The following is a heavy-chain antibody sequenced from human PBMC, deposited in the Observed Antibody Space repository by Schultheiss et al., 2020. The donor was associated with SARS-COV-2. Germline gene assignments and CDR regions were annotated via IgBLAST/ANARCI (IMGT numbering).Heavy chain of an antibody. J-gene: IGHJ6*02. Sequence: GESLKISCAASGFTVSSNYMSWVRQAPGKGLEWVSYISSSSSTIYYADSVKGRFTISRDNSKNTLYLQMNSLRAEDTAVYYCARDRRVFTTTGYYYYGMDVWGQGTTVTVSS. CDR3: ARDRRVFTTTGYYYYGMDV. CDR2: ISSSSSTI. CDR1: GFTVSSNY. V-gene: IGHV3-48*01. D-gene: IGHD1-1*01.